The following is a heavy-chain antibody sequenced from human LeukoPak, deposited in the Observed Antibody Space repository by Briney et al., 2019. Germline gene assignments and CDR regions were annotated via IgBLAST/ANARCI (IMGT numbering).Heavy chain of an antibody. D-gene: IGHD2-2*01. Sequence: SVKVSCKASGLTFTSSAMQWVRQARGQRLEWIGWIVVGSGNTNYAQKFQERVTITRNMSTSTAYMELSSLRSEDTAVYYCAADKRVVVVPAAPYYYYGMDVRGQGTTVTVSS. CDR2: IVVGSGNT. CDR3: AADKRVVVVPAAPYYYYGMDV. CDR1: GLTFTSSA. V-gene: IGHV1-58*02. J-gene: IGHJ6*02.